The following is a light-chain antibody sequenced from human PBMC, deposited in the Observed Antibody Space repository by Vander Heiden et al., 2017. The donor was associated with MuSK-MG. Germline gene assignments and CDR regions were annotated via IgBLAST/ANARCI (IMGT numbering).Light chain of an antibody. CDR1: SGSVSSTYY. CDR3: VLYMGSGIWV. J-gene: IGLJ3*02. Sequence: QTVVTQEPSFSVSPGGPVTLTCGLSSGSVSSTYYPSWYQQTPGQPPRTIIYSTNTRSAGVPDRFSGSIRGNKAALTITGAQADDESDYYCVLYMGSGIWVFGGGTKLTVL. CDR2: STN. V-gene: IGLV8-61*01.